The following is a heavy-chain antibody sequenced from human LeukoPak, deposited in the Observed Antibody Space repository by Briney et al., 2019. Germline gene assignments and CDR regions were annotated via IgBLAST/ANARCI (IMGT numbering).Heavy chain of an antibody. CDR3: ARDWQYYDNIWGSYRHFHY. CDR1: GYTFTGYY. Sequence: ASVKVSCKASGYTFTGYYMHWVRQAPGQGLEWMGWINPNSGGTNYAQKLQGRVTMTRDTSSSTAYMELSSLRSDDTAVYYCARDWQYYDNIWGSYRHFHYWGQGTLVAVSS. D-gene: IGHD3-16*02. J-gene: IGHJ4*02. CDR2: INPNSGGT. V-gene: IGHV1-2*02.